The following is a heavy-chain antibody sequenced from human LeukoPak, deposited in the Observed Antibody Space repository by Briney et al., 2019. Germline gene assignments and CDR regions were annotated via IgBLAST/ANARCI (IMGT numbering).Heavy chain of an antibody. D-gene: IGHD3-10*02. V-gene: IGHV4-34*01. Sequence: SETLSLTCALYGGSFRGYYWSCIPHPPGKGLECIGEVNHSGSTNYNPSLKSRVTISGDTSKNQFSLKLSSVSAADTAVYYCARGPGVLGVIFGYWGQGTLVTVSS. CDR2: VNHSGST. CDR3: ARGPGVLGVIFGY. CDR1: GGSFRGYY. J-gene: IGHJ4*02.